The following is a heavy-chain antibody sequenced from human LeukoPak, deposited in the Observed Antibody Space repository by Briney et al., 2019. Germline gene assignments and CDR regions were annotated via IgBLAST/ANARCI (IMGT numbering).Heavy chain of an antibody. D-gene: IGHD3-9*01. V-gene: IGHV3-48*03. Sequence: GGSLRLSCAASGFTFSGYEMNWVRQAPGKGLEWVSYISSSGSTIYYADSVKGRFTISRDNAKNSLYLQMNSLRAKDTAVYYCARGLTYYDILTGYHDRLDYFDYWGQGTLVTVST. CDR2: ISSSGSTI. J-gene: IGHJ4*02. CDR1: GFTFSGYE. CDR3: ARGLTYYDILTGYHDRLDYFDY.